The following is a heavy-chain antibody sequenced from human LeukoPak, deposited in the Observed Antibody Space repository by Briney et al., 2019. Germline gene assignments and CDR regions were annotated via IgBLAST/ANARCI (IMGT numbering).Heavy chain of an antibody. CDR3: AREGLWFGESEH. V-gene: IGHV3-7*01. Sequence: GGSLRLSCAASGFTFSCYWMSWVRQAPGKGLEWVANIKQDGSEKYYVDSVKGRFTISRDNAKNSLYLQMNSLRAEDTAVYYCAREGLWFGESEHWGQGTLVIVSS. D-gene: IGHD3-10*01. CDR2: IKQDGSEK. J-gene: IGHJ1*01. CDR1: GFTFSCYW.